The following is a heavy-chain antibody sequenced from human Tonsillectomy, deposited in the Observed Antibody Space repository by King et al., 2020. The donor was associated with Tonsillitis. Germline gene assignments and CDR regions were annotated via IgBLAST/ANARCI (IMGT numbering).Heavy chain of an antibody. V-gene: IGHV1-2*02. CDR1: GYTFTGYY. J-gene: IGHJ6*02. CDR3: ARHLNPYGDYGYYYYGIDV. Sequence: VQLVESGAEVKKPGASVKVSCKASGYTFTGYYMHWVRQAPGQGLEWMGWINPNSGGTDCAQKFQGRVTMSRDTSISTAYMERSRLRSDATAVYYCARHLNPYGDYGYYYYGIDVWGQGTTVTVSS. D-gene: IGHD4-17*01. CDR2: INPNSGGT.